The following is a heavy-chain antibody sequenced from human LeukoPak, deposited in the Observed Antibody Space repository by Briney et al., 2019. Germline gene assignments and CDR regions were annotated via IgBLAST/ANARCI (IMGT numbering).Heavy chain of an antibody. CDR1: GGSIRSYF. Sequence: SSETLSLTCTVSGGSIRSYFWSWIRQPPGKGLEWIGYIYYSGSTNYNPSLKSRVSISVDTSKNQFSLNLSSVTTADAAVYYCARDASSWGGAFDIWGQGTMVTVSS. CDR3: ARDASSWGGAFDI. J-gene: IGHJ3*02. CDR2: IYYSGST. D-gene: IGHD6-13*01. V-gene: IGHV4-59*01.